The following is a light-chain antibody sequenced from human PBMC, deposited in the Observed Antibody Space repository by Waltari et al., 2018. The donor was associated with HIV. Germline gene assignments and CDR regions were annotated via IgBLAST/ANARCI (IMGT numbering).Light chain of an antibody. J-gene: IGKJ2*01. CDR1: QSISTW. CDR2: AAS. V-gene: IGKV1-12*01. Sequence: DVQMTQSPSSVSASVGDRISINCRASQSISTWLIWYQQKAGTAPKLLIYAASSLQLGVPPRFNRTVSGRDFTLTIKNLQPEDSATYFCQQAYTFPYTFGQGTNLEIK. CDR3: QQAYTFPYT.